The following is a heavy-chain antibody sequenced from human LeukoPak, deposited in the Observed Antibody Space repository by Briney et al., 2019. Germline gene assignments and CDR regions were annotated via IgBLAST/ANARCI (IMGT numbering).Heavy chain of an antibody. V-gene: IGHV3-15*01. CDR3: TTDTFWYYGSGSYPP. CDR2: IKSKTDGGTT. D-gene: IGHD3-10*01. CDR1: GLTFNNAW. J-gene: IGHJ5*02. Sequence: GGSLRLSCATSGLTFNNAWMSWFRQAPGKGLEWVGRIKSKTDGGTTDYAAPVKGRFTISRDDSKNTLYLQMNSLKTEDTAVYYCTTDTFWYYGSGSYPPWGQGTLVTVSS.